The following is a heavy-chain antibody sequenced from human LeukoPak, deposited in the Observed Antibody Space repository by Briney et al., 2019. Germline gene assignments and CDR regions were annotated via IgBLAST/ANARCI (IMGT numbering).Heavy chain of an antibody. Sequence: GGSLRLSCAASGFTFSSYGMHWVRQAPGKGLEWVAVISYDGSNKYYADSVKGRFTISRDNSKNTLYLQMNSLRADDTAVYYCVKEDYYDSSGYYPFDYWGQGSLVTVSP. J-gene: IGHJ4*02. V-gene: IGHV3-30*18. CDR1: GFTFSSYG. D-gene: IGHD3-22*01. CDR3: VKEDYYDSSGYYPFDY. CDR2: ISYDGSNK.